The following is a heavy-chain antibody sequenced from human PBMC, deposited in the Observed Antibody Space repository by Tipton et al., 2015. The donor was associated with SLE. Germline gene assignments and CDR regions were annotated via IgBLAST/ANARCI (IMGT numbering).Heavy chain of an antibody. Sequence: SLRLSCAASGFTVSSNYMSWVRQAPGKGLEWVSVIYSGGSTYYADSVKGRFTISRDNSKNTLYLQMNSLRAEDTAVYYCARDRGLSSSWYEYFDLWGRGTLVTVSS. D-gene: IGHD6-13*01. CDR3: ARDRGLSSSWYEYFDL. J-gene: IGHJ2*01. V-gene: IGHV3-66*02. CDR1: GFTVSSNY. CDR2: IYSGGST.